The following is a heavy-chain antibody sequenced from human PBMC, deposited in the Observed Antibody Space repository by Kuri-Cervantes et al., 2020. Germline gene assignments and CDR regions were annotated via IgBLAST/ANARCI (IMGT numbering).Heavy chain of an antibody. CDR2: INHSGST. D-gene: IGHD2-21*02. Sequence: SQTLSLTCAVYGGSFSGYYWSWIRQPPGKGLEWIGEINHSGSTNYNPSLKSRVTISVDTSKNQFSLKLSSVTAADTAVYYCAREATSVVTAANYFDYWGQGTLVTVSS. CDR1: GGSFSGYY. V-gene: IGHV4-34*09. CDR3: AREATSVVTAANYFDY. J-gene: IGHJ4*02.